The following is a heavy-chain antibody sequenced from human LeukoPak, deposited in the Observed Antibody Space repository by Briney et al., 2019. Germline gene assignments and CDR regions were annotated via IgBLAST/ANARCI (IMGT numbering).Heavy chain of an antibody. Sequence: ASVKVSCKASGYTFTSYGISWVRQAPGQGLEWMGWNSAYNGNTNYAQKLQGRVTMTTDTSTGTAYMELRSLRSDDTAVYYCARNRFLEWSTNPNYYYYMDVWGKGTTVTVSS. CDR1: GYTFTSYG. J-gene: IGHJ6*03. V-gene: IGHV1-18*01. CDR2: NSAYNGNT. D-gene: IGHD3-3*01. CDR3: ARNRFLEWSTNPNYYYYMDV.